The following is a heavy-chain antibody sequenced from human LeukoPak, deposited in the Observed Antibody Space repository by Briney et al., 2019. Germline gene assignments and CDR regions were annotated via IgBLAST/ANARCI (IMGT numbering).Heavy chain of an antibody. D-gene: IGHD6-6*01. J-gene: IGHJ6*03. CDR3: ARRGIAARPRVARYYYYMDV. Sequence: SETLSLTCTVSGGSISSYWWSWIRQPPGKGLEWIGYIYHSGSTNYNPSLKSRVTMSVDTSKNQLSLKLSSVTAADTAVYYCARRGIAARPRVARYYYYMDVWGKGTTVTVSS. CDR1: GGSISSYW. CDR2: IYHSGST. V-gene: IGHV4-59*12.